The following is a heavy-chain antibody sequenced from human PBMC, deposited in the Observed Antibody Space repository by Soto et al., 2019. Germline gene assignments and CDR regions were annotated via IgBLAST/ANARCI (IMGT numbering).Heavy chain of an antibody. V-gene: IGHV3-23*01. D-gene: IGHD4-4*01. CDR2: LSGSGVST. J-gene: IGHJ2*01. CDR3: ARPLWRNDYNWGYFDL. CDR1: GFPFSNYA. Sequence: GGSLRLSCAASGFPFSNYAMTWVRQAPGKGLEWVSALSGSGVSTYYADSVMGRFTISRDNSKNTLYLQMNSLRAEDTAVYYCARPLWRNDYNWGYFDLWGRGTLVTVSS.